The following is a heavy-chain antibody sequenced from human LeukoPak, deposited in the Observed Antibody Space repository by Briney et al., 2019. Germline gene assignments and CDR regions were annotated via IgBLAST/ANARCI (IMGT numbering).Heavy chain of an antibody. CDR1: GLSVSGNY. D-gene: IGHD6-19*01. Sequence: GGSLRLSCTASGLSVSGNYWHWVRQAPGKALEWVSIIYSDGKTLYTKSVKGRFTFSRDKSKNTFYLQMNSLRSEDTAVYYCAAEVDSTGWSYYFDSWGQGTLVTVSS. V-gene: IGHV3-53*05. CDR3: AAEVDSTGWSYYFDS. CDR2: IYSDGKT. J-gene: IGHJ4*02.